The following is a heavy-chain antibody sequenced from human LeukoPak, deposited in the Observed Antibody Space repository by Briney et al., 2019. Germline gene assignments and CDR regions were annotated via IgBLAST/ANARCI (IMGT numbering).Heavy chain of an antibody. Sequence: PSETLSLTCAVYGGSFSGYYWSWIRQPPGKGLEWIGEINHSGSTNYNPSLKSRVTISVDTSKNQFSLKLSSATAADTAVYYCARARGPYGSGSYQYFDYWGQGTLVTVSS. J-gene: IGHJ4*02. V-gene: IGHV4-34*01. CDR3: ARARGPYGSGSYQYFDY. CDR1: GGSFSGYY. D-gene: IGHD3-10*01. CDR2: INHSGST.